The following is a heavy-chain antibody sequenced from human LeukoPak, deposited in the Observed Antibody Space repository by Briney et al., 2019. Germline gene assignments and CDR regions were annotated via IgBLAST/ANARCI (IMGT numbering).Heavy chain of an antibody. CDR1: EFSVGSNY. D-gene: IGHD1-26*01. V-gene: IGHV3-66*01. CDR3: ARRRSGSFYQFDY. J-gene: IGHJ4*02. CDR2: IYSGGST. Sequence: PGGSLRLSCAASEFSVGSNYMTWVRQAPGKGLEWVSLIYSGGSTYYADSVKGRFSISRDNAKNSLYLQMNSLRAEDTAVYYCARRRSGSFYQFDYWGQGTLVTVSS.